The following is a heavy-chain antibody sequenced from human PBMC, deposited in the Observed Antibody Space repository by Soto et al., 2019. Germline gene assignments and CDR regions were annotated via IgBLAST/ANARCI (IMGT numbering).Heavy chain of an antibody. J-gene: IGHJ3*02. V-gene: IGHV3-21*01. CDR3: ARGQAPAAAFDI. D-gene: IGHD6-6*01. CDR2: ISSSSSYI. CDR1: GFTFSSYS. Sequence: GGSPRLSCAASGFTFSSYSMNWFRQAPGKGLEWVSSISSSSSYIYYADSVKGRFTISRDNAKNSLYLQMNSLRAEDTAVYYCARGQAPAAAFDIWGQGTMVTVSS.